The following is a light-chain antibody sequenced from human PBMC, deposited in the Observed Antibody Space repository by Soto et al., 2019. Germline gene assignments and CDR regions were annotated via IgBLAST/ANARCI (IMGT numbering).Light chain of an antibody. J-gene: IGLJ1*01. CDR3: SSYTSSSTLDV. V-gene: IGLV2-14*01. CDR2: EVT. CDR1: SSDVGDYNY. Sequence: QSVLTQPASVSGSPGQSITISCTGTSSDVGDYNYVCWYKQHPGKAPQLMIYEVTNRPSGVSDRFSGSKSGNTASLTISGLQAEDEADYYCSSYTSSSTLDVFGTGTKVTVL.